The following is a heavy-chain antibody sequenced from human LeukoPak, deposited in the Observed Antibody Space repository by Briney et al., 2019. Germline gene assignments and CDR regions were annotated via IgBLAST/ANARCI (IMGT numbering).Heavy chain of an antibody. CDR1: VGAISSYY. Sequence: SQTLCLTRAVSVGAISSYYWSCVPEPPGKGLEGCGYIYYSASTNYNPTLKSRVTISVDSSKNQFSLKLSSVTDSDTAEYYCAGDLGRPSAYWGQGTLVTVSS. J-gene: IGHJ4*02. V-gene: IGHV4-59*01. D-gene: IGHD6-6*01. CDR2: IYYSAST. CDR3: AGDLGRPSAY.